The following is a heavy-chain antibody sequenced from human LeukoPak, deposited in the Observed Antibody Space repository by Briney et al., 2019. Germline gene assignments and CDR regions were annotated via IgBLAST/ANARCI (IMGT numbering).Heavy chain of an antibody. D-gene: IGHD3-3*01. J-gene: IGHJ6*02. CDR2: ISAGGGTI. Sequence: GGSLRLSCAASGFTFSSYEMNWVRQAPGKGLEWVSYISAGGGTIKYADSVKGRFTISRDNAKNSLYLHLNSLRVGDTAFYYCARGDGGYYYGMDVWGQGTTVTVSS. CDR1: GFTFSSYE. CDR3: ARGDGGYYYGMDV. V-gene: IGHV3-48*03.